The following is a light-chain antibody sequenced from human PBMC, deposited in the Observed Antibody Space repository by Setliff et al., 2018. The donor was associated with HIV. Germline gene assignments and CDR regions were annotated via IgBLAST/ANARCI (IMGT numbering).Light chain of an antibody. CDR3: CSYSGRFTWV. CDR2: DVN. CDR1: SSDVGGFNY. V-gene: IGLV2-11*01. J-gene: IGLJ1*01. Sequence: QSALTQPRSVSGSPGQSVTMSCTGTSSDVGGFNYVSWYQQYPGKAPRVIIYDVNKRPSGVPERFSGSKSGNTASLTISGLQAEDEADYYCCSYSGRFTWVFGTGTKVTVL.